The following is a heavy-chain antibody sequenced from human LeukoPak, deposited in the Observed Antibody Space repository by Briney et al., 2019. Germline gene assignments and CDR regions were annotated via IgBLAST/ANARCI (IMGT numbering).Heavy chain of an antibody. Sequence: ETLSLTCTVSGGSISSYYWSWIRQPPGKGLEWVSAISGSDSSTYYADSVKGRFTISRDNSKNTMYLQMNSLRAEDTAVYYCAKEQRGYSGYAVGSCFDPWGQGTLVTVSS. CDR2: ISGSDSST. CDR3: AKEQRGYSGYAVGSCFDP. D-gene: IGHD5-12*01. J-gene: IGHJ5*02. CDR1: GGSISSYY. V-gene: IGHV3-23*01.